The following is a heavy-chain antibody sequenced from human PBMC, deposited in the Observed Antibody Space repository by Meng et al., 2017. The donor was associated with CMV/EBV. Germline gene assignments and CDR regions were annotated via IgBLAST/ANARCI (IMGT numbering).Heavy chain of an antibody. J-gene: IGHJ4*02. CDR3: GRDLTGERDQ. CDR2: INTDGSFT. V-gene: IGHV3-74*03. D-gene: IGHD7-27*01. Sequence: EVHLVESGGGFVQPGGSLRLSCEDSGFTFSHYWMHWVRQVPGEGPVWVSRINTDGSFTSYADSVKGRFTISRDNAKNTLYLHMHGLRVDDSAVYYCGRDLTGERDQWGQGTLVTVSS. CDR1: GFTFSHYW.